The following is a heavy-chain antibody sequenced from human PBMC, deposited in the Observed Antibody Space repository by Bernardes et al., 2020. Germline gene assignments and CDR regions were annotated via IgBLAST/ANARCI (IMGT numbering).Heavy chain of an antibody. D-gene: IGHD4-17*01. CDR2: IWYDGSNK. CDR1: GFTFSSYG. J-gene: IGHJ4*02. V-gene: IGHV3-33*01. Sequence: GGSLRLSCAASGFTFSSYGMHWVRQAPGKGLEWVAVIWYDGSNKYYADSVKGRFTISRDNSKNTLYLQMNSLRAEDTAVYYCARDALTVTTWPLGYWGQGTLVTVSS. CDR3: ARDALTVTTWPLGY.